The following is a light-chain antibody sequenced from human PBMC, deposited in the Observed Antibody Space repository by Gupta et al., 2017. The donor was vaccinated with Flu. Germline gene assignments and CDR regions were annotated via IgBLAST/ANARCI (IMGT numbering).Light chain of an antibody. CDR1: QSLVYKNGITY. Sequence: EVVMTQSAFSLPVNLGQPASISCRSSQSLVYKNGITYLNLFQQRPGQSPRRLIYEVSKRDSGVPHRFTESGSVNDFTRKSNCAEAEDVGIYYFIRCTHPWTFGQGTMLEI. J-gene: IGKJ2*02. CDR3: IRCTHPWT. CDR2: EVS. V-gene: IGKV2-30*01.